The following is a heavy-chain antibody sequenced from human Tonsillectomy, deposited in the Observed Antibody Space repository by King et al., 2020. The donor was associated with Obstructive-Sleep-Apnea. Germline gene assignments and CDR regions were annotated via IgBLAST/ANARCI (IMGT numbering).Heavy chain of an antibody. Sequence: QLQESGPGVVKPSETLSLTCTVSGGSISKYYWSWIRQPPGKGLEWIGYMYYSGNTNFNPSLKSRVTISADTSKIQFSLRLSSVTAADTAVYYCARHSGVEDYGGYGDYFDYWGQGTLVTVSS. CDR2: MYYSGNT. D-gene: IGHD4/OR15-4a*01. CDR1: GGSISKYY. CDR3: ARHSGVEDYGGYGDYFDY. J-gene: IGHJ4*02. V-gene: IGHV4-59*08.